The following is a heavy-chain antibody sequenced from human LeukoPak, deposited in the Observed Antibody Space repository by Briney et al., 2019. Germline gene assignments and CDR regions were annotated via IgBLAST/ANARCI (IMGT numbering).Heavy chain of an antibody. CDR2: ISSSSSYI. J-gene: IGHJ4*02. D-gene: IGHD3-3*01. Sequence: PGGSRRLSCVASGITFSSYSMNWVRQAPGKGLEWVSSISSSSSYIYYADSVKGRFTISRDNAKNSLYLQMNSLRAEDTAVYYCARAPPDFWSGYLYFDYWGQGTLVTVSS. CDR3: ARAPPDFWSGYLYFDY. CDR1: GITFSSYS. V-gene: IGHV3-21*01.